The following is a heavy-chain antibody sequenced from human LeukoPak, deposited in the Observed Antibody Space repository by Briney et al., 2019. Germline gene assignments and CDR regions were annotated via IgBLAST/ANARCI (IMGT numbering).Heavy chain of an antibody. CDR1: GFTVSRNY. J-gene: IGHJ4*02. D-gene: IGHD6-25*01. V-gene: IGHV3-53*01. CDR3: ASATLPATFDY. Sequence: PGGSLRISCAASGFTVSRNYMSWVRQAPGKGLEWVSIIYSDGSTYYADSVKGRFTISRDNSKNTLYLQMNSLRAEDTAVYYCASATLPATFDYWGQGTLVTVSS. CDR2: IYSDGST.